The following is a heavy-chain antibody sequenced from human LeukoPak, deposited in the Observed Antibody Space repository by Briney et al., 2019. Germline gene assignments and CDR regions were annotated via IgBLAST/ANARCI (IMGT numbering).Heavy chain of an antibody. J-gene: IGHJ4*02. CDR1: GFIFSNYG. Sequence: GGSLRLSCAASGFIFSNYGMNWVRHAPGQGLVWVSRIKGDGISTNYADSVKGRFTISRDIAKNTLYLQMNSLRAEDTGVYYCAKDHYWSIDYWGRGTLVTVSS. CDR2: IKGDGIST. CDR3: AKDHYWSIDY. D-gene: IGHD3-3*01. V-gene: IGHV3-74*01.